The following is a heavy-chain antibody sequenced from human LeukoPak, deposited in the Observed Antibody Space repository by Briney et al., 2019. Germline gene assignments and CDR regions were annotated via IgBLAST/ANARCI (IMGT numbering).Heavy chain of an antibody. Sequence: SETLSLTCAVYGGSFSGYYGSWIRQPPGKGLEWIGEINHSGSTNYNPSLKSRVTISVDTSKNQFSLKLSSVTAADTAVYYCARGPLRLWFGKLLYAFDIWGQGTMVTVSS. D-gene: IGHD3-10*01. CDR1: GGSFSGYY. J-gene: IGHJ3*02. CDR3: ARGPLRLWFGKLLYAFDI. CDR2: INHSGST. V-gene: IGHV4-34*01.